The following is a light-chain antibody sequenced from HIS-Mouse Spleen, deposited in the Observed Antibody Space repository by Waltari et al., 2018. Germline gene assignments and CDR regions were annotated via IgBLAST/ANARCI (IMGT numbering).Light chain of an antibody. CDR2: EDS. CDR1: AFPKKY. CDR3: YSTDSSGNHRV. V-gene: IGLV3-10*01. Sequence: SYELTQPPSVSVSPGQTARITCSGDAFPKKYWYQQKSGQAPVLVIYEDSKRPSGIPERFSGSSSGTMATLTISGAQVEDEADYYCYSTDSSGNHRVFGGGTKLTVL. J-gene: IGLJ2*01.